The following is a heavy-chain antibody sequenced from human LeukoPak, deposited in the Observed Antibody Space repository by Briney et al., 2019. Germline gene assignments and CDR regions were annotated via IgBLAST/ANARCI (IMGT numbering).Heavy chain of an antibody. CDR2: INSDGSSA. CDR3: ARPYYYDSSRVDY. D-gene: IGHD3-22*01. V-gene: IGHV3-74*01. CDR1: GLNFNDND. Sequence: GGSLRLSCAASGLNFNDNDMHWVRQAPGKGLVWVSRINSDGSSATYADSVKGRFTISRDNAKNTLFLQMNSLRAEDTAVYYCARPYYYDSSRVDYWGRGTLVTVSS. J-gene: IGHJ4*02.